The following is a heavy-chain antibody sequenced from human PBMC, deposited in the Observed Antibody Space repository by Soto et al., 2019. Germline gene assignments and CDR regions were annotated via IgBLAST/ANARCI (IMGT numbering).Heavy chain of an antibody. J-gene: IGHJ3*02. CDR3: ARKVASSDDAFDI. V-gene: IGHV1-69*06. CDR1: GGTFSSYT. CDR2: IIPLFGTI. Sequence: QVQLVQSGAEVKKPGSSVKVSCKASGGTFSSYTISWVRQAPGQGLVWVGGIIPLFGTINYAQEFQGRLTIAADTSTSTAHMELTSLGSDDTAVYYCARKVASSDDAFDIWGQGTMVTVSS.